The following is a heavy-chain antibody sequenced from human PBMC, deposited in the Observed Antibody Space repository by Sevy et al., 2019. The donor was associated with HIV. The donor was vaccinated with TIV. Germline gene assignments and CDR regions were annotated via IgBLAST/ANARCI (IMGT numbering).Heavy chain of an antibody. CDR1: GFTFSSYA. CDR3: ARATRYSSSWPDAFDI. D-gene: IGHD6-13*01. Sequence: GGSLRLSCAASGFTFSSYAMHWVRQAPGKGLEWVAVISYDGSNKYYADSVKGRFTISRDNSKKTLYLQMNSLRAEDTAVYYCARATRYSSSWPDAFDIWGQGTMVTVSS. V-gene: IGHV3-30-3*01. J-gene: IGHJ3*02. CDR2: ISYDGSNK.